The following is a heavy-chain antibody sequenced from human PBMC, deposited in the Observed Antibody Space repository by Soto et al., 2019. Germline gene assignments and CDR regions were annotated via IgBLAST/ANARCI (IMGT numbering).Heavy chain of an antibody. J-gene: IGHJ6*02. D-gene: IGHD3-9*01. CDR1: GGTFSSYT. Sequence: SVKVSCTASGGTFSSYTISWVRQAPGQGLEWMGRIIPILGIANYAQKFQGRVTITADKSTSTAYMELSSLRSEDTAVYYCARGGHYDILTGYYPDPRPSYYYGMDVWGQGTTVTVSS. CDR3: ARGGHYDILTGYYPDPRPSYYYGMDV. CDR2: IIPILGIA. V-gene: IGHV1-69*02.